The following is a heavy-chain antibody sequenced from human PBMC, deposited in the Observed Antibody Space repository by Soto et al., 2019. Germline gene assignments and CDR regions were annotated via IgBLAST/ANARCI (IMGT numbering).Heavy chain of an antibody. CDR3: AREGAYYDILTGPEIDFDY. Sequence: QLQLQESGPGLVKPSETLSLTCTVSGGSISSSSYYWGWIRQPPGKGLEWIGSIYYSGSTYYNPSLKSRVTISVDTSKNQFSLKLSSVTAADTAVYYCAREGAYYDILTGPEIDFDYWGQGTLVTVSS. CDR2: IYYSGST. CDR1: GGSISSSSYY. D-gene: IGHD3-9*01. V-gene: IGHV4-39*02. J-gene: IGHJ4*02.